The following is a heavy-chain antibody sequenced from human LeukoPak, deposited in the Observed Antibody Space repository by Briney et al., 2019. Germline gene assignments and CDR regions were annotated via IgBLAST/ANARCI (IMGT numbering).Heavy chain of an antibody. CDR3: AREDPIMLRGGRLDP. CDR2: IYYSGST. V-gene: IGHV4-39*07. Sequence: SETLSLTCTVSGVSITSTSDFWVWIRQPPGRGLEWIGTIYYSGSTYYNQSLRSRVTISEDTSKNQFSLKMSSVTAADTAVYYCAREDPIMLRGGRLDPWGQGTLVTVSA. CDR1: GVSITSTSDF. J-gene: IGHJ5*02. D-gene: IGHD3-10*01.